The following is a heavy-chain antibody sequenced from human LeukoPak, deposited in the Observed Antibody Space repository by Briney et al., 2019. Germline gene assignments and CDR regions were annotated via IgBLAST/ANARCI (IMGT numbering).Heavy chain of an antibody. D-gene: IGHD5-18*01. CDR1: GFTVSSNY. V-gene: IGHV3-66*01. CDR2: IYSGGST. CDR3: ASNVDTAMVSGEW. Sequence: GGSLRLSCAASGFTVSSNYMSWVRQAPGKGLEWVSVIYSGGSTYYADSVKGRFTISRDNPKNTLYLQMNSLRAEDTAVYYCASNVDTAMVSGEWWGQGTLVTVSS. J-gene: IGHJ4*02.